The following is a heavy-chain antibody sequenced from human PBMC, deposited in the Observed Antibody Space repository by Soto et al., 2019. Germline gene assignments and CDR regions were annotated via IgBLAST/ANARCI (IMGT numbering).Heavy chain of an antibody. CDR3: VRDSARTVVVPRVDGDNWFDP. CDR1: GFTFSDYF. Sequence: GGSLRLSCAASGFTFSDYFMSWIRQAPGKGLEWVSFISGSSDNIKYADSVKGRFTISRDNAKNSLYLQMNSLRAEGTAVYYCVRDSARTVVVPRVDGDNWFDPWGQGTLVTVSS. D-gene: IGHD2-2*01. V-gene: IGHV3-11*06. CDR2: ISGSSDNI. J-gene: IGHJ5*02.